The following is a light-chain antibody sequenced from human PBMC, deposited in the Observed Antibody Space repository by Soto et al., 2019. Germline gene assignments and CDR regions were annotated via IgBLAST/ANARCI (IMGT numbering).Light chain of an antibody. Sequence: EIVMTQSPATLSVSPGERATLSCRASQSVSRKLAWYQQTRGQAPRLLIYDVSTRATGVPARFSGTGSETDFTLTISGLQSEDSAVYFCQQYNNWPFSFGQGTRLEI. CDR1: QSVSRK. CDR2: DVS. CDR3: QQYNNWPFS. V-gene: IGKV3-15*01. J-gene: IGKJ5*01.